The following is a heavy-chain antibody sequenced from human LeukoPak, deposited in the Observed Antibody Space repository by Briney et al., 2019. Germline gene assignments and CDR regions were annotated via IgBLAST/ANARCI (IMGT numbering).Heavy chain of an antibody. V-gene: IGHV3-21*04. Sequence: GGSLRLSCAASGFTFSTHSMNWVRQAPGKGLEWVSCISSSSSDIYYADSVKGRFTISRDNAKNSLFLQMNSLRAEDTAVYYCAKGQGWLVDYWGQGTLVTVSS. J-gene: IGHJ4*02. D-gene: IGHD6-19*01. CDR1: GFTFSTHS. CDR3: AKGQGWLVDY. CDR2: ISSSSSDI.